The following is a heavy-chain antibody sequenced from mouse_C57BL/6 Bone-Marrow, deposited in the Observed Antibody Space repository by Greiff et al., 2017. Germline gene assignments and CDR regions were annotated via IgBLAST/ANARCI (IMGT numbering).Heavy chain of an antibody. J-gene: IGHJ3*01. D-gene: IGHD2-2*01. V-gene: IGHV5-6*01. CDR2: ISSGGRYT. CDR3: AGLRRSGRFAY. Sequence: EVQLQESGGDFVKPGGSLKLSCAASGFTFSSYGMSWVRQTPDKRLEWVATISSGGRYTYYTDSVKGRFTISRDNAKNTLYLQMVSLKSEDTAMYYCAGLRRSGRFAYWGQGTLVTVSA. CDR1: GFTFSSYG.